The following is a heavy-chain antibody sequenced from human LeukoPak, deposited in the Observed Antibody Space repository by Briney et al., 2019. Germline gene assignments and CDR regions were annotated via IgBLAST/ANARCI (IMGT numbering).Heavy chain of an antibody. CDR3: TRGGGSGYYFGIPRYYFDA. J-gene: IGHJ4*02. D-gene: IGHD3-22*01. V-gene: IGHV4-59*01. Sequence: SETLCLTCTVSGGSISSYYWSWIRQPPGKGLEWIGNVFHTGVTSYNLSLKSRVTISVDTSRNQFSLTMTSMTAADTAIYYCTRGGGSGYYFGIPRYYFDAWGQGVLVTVSS. CDR1: GGSISSYY. CDR2: VFHTGVT.